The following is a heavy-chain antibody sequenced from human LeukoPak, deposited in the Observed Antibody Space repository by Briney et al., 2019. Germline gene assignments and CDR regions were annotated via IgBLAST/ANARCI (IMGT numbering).Heavy chain of an antibody. CDR2: INQDGSEK. J-gene: IGHJ3*02. D-gene: IGHD6-19*01. CDR1: GFPFSNYW. CDR3: ARYVSDHIAVAGYDAFDI. Sequence: PGGSLRLSCAASGFPFSNYWMNWVRQAPGKGLEWVANINQDGSEKYYVDSVKGRFTISRDNAKNSLYLQMNSLRAEDTAVYYCARYVSDHIAVAGYDAFDIWGQGTMVTVSS. V-gene: IGHV3-7*01.